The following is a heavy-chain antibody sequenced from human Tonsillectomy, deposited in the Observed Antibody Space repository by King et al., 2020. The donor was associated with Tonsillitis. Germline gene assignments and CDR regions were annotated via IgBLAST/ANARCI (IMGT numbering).Heavy chain of an antibody. Sequence: VQLQESGPGLVKPSQTLSLTCTVSGGSISSGDYYWSWIRQPPGKGLEGIGYIYYSGSTYYNPSLKSRLTISVDTSKNQFSLKLSSVTAADTAVYYCAREAYGDYGFDYWGQGTLVTVSS. CDR3: AREAYGDYGFDY. CDR2: IYYSGST. J-gene: IGHJ4*02. CDR1: GGSISSGDYY. V-gene: IGHV4-30-4*01. D-gene: IGHD4-17*01.